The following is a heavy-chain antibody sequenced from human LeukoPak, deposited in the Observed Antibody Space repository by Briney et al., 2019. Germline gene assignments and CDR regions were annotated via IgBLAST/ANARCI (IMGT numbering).Heavy chain of an antibody. CDR2: ISYDGSNK. CDR3: ASGGDSS. D-gene: IGHD5-18*01. J-gene: IGHJ5*02. Sequence: GSLRLSCAASGFTFSSYAMSWVRQAPGKGLEWVAVISYDGSNKYYADSVKGRFTISRDNSKNTLYLQMNSLRAEDTAVYYCASGGDSSWGQGTLVTVSS. V-gene: IGHV3-30-3*01. CDR1: GFTFSSYA.